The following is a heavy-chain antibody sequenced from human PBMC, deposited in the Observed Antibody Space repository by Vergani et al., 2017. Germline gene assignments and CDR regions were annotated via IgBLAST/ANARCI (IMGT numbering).Heavy chain of an antibody. Sequence: QVQLVQSGAEVKKPGSSVKVSCKASGGTFSSYTISWVRQAPGQGLEWMGRIIPILGIANYAQKFQGRVTITADKSTSTAYMELSSLRSEDTAVYYWAEDGLRMATVTIFDYWGQGTLVTVS. CDR1: GGTFSSYT. V-gene: IGHV1-69*02. CDR2: IIPILGIA. D-gene: IGHD4-11*01. J-gene: IGHJ4*02. CDR3: AEDGLRMATVTIFDY.